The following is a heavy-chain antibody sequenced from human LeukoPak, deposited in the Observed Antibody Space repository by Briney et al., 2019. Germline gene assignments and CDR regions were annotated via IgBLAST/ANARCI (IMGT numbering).Heavy chain of an antibody. CDR2: INPKSGDT. Sequence: ASVKVSCKASGYTFIDYYFHWVRQAPGLGLEWMGRINPKSGDTNYAQHFQGRVTMTRDTSISTAYMELSRLRSDDTAVYYCARDGSRGFDFWGQGTQVTVSS. CDR3: ARDGSRGFDF. D-gene: IGHD2-2*03. J-gene: IGHJ4*02. V-gene: IGHV1-2*06. CDR1: GYTFIDYY.